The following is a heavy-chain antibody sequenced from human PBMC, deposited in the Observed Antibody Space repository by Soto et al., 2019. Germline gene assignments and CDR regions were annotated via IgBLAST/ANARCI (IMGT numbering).Heavy chain of an antibody. CDR2: IFHDGNT. V-gene: IGHV4-4*02. J-gene: IGHJ5*02. Sequence: KPSETLSLTCAVSGASIGSGGWVSWVRQPPGKGLEWIAEIFHDGNTNYSPSLKSRVTISVDKSQNQFSLNVYSVTAADTAVYYCARHEGWTGPDQWGQGTLVTVSS. CDR1: GASIGSGGW. D-gene: IGHD2-8*02. CDR3: ARHEGWTGPDQ.